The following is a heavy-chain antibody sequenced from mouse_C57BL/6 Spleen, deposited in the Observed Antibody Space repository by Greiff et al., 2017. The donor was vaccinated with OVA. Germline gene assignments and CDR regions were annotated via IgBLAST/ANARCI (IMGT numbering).Heavy chain of an antibody. V-gene: IGHV1-50*01. CDR2: IDPSDSYT. J-gene: IGHJ2*01. Sequence: QDQLQQPGAELVKPGASVKLSCKASGYTFTSYWMQWVKQRPGQGLEWIGEIDPSDSYTNYNQKFKGKATLTVDTSSSTAYMQLSSLTSEDSAVYYCARRYDYEDYWGQGTTLTVSS. D-gene: IGHD2-4*01. CDR1: GYTFTSYW. CDR3: ARRYDYEDY.